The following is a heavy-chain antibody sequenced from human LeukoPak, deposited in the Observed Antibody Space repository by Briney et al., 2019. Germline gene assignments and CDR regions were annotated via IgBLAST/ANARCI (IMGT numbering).Heavy chain of an antibody. CDR1: GYTFTSYG. CDR3: ARAVRKYDFWSGTGDDAFDI. V-gene: IGHV1-18*01. D-gene: IGHD3-3*01. J-gene: IGHJ3*02. Sequence: ASVKVSCKASGYTFTSYGISWVRQAPGQGLEWMGWISAYNGNTNYAQKLQGRVTMTTDTSTSTAYMELRSLRSDDTAVYYCARAVRKYDFWSGTGDDAFDIWGQGTMVTVSS. CDR2: ISAYNGNT.